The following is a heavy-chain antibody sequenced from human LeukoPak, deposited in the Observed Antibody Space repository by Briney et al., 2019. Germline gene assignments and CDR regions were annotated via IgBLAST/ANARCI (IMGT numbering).Heavy chain of an antibody. J-gene: IGHJ4*02. CDR1: GYSINSVYY. CDR3: ARPSTRGYAHGRSDFDS. CDR2: IYHSGST. Sequence: KTSETLSLTCTVSGYSINSVYYWGWIRQPPEKGLEWIGSIYHSGSTYYNPSLKSRVTISMDTSKNQFSLKLTSVTAADTAVYYCARPSTRGYAHGRSDFDSWGQGTLVTVSS. V-gene: IGHV4-38-2*02. D-gene: IGHD5-18*01.